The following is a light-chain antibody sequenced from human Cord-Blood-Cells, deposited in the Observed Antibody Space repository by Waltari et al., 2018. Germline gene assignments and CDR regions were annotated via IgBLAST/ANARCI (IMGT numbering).Light chain of an antibody. CDR2: EVS. CDR3: SSYTSSSTLV. CDR1: SRDVGGYHY. Sequence: QSALTQPASVSGYPGQSITISCTGTSRDVGGYHYVSWYQQHPGKAPKLMIYEVSNRPSGVSNRFSGSKSGNTASLTISGLQAEDEADYYCSSYTSSSTLVFGTGTKVTVL. J-gene: IGLJ1*01. V-gene: IGLV2-14*01.